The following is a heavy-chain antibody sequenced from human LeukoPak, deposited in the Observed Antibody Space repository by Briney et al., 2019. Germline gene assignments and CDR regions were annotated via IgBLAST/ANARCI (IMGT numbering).Heavy chain of an antibody. V-gene: IGHV4-39*01. D-gene: IGHD1-26*01. CDR2: IFYSGST. J-gene: IGHJ4*02. Sequence: SETLSLTCTVSGGSITRSRNYWGWVRQPPGKGLEWIGTIFYSGSTYYNPSLKSRVTISVDTSKSQLSLKLRSVTAADTALYYCARRESGRGFDYWGQGTLVTISS. CDR1: GGSITRSRNY. CDR3: ARRESGRGFDY.